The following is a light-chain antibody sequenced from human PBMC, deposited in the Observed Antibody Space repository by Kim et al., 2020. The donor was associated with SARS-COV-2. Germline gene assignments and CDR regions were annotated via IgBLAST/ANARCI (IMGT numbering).Light chain of an antibody. V-gene: IGLV1-44*01. CDR3: AAWDDSLNGVV. CDR2: SNN. CDR1: WSNIERNT. Sequence: GQRVTISCSGRWSNIERNTLNWYQQLPGTAPQHIIYSNNERFAGVSDRFSGSKSGSSASLAINGLQSEDEGDYYCAAWDDSLNGVVFGGGTQLTVL. J-gene: IGLJ2*01.